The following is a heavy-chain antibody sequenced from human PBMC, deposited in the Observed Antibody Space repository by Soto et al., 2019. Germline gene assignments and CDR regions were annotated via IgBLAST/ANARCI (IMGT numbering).Heavy chain of an antibody. CDR1: GVSISTNY. Sequence: ETLSLSCTVSGVSISTNYWSWIRQPPGKGLEWIGFIYYSGSTNYNPSLKSRVTISVDTSKNQFSLKLSSVTAADTAVYYCARVTRYGDRGGFDPWGQGILVTVSS. D-gene: IGHD4-17*01. CDR2: IYYSGST. V-gene: IGHV4-59*01. J-gene: IGHJ5*02. CDR3: ARVTRYGDRGGFDP.